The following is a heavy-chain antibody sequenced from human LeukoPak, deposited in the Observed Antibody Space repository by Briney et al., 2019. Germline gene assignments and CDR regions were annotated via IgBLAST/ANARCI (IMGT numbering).Heavy chain of an antibody. Sequence: PSETLSLTCAVYGGSFSGYYWSWIRQPPGKGLEWIGEINHSGSTNYNPSLKSRVTISVDTSKNQFSLKLSSVTAADTAVYYCARTRGNYGYYYYYYGMDVWGQGTTVTVSS. CDR1: GGSFSGYY. CDR2: INHSGST. CDR3: ARTRGNYGYYYYYYGMDV. D-gene: IGHD1-26*01. V-gene: IGHV4-34*01. J-gene: IGHJ6*02.